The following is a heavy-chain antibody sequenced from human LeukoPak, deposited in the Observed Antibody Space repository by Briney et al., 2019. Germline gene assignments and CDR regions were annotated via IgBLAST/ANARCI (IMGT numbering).Heavy chain of an antibody. CDR3: AKDRGSGWYLGYFDY. V-gene: IGHV3-23*01. CDR2: ISGSGGST. J-gene: IGHJ4*02. CDR1: GFIFSNYA. Sequence: GGSLRLSCIVSGFIFSNYAMSWVRQAPGKGLEWVSAISGSGGSTYYADSVKGRFTISRDNSKNTLYLQMNSLRAEDTAVYYCAKDRGSGWYLGYFDYWGQGTLVTVSS. D-gene: IGHD6-19*01.